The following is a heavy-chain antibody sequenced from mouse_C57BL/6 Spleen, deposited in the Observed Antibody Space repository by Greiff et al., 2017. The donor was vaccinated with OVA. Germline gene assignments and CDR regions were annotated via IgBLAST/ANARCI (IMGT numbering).Heavy chain of an antibody. CDR3: ARHEEGYYYGSSYWYFDV. V-gene: IGHV1-62-2*01. Sequence: VVKPGASVKLSCKASGYTFTEYTIHWVKQRSGQGLEWIGWFYPGSGSIKYNEKFKDKATLTADKSSSTVYMELSRLTSEDSAVYFCARHEEGYYYGSSYWYFDVWGTGTTVTVSS. CDR2: FYPGSGSI. D-gene: IGHD1-1*01. CDR1: GYTFTEYT. J-gene: IGHJ1*03.